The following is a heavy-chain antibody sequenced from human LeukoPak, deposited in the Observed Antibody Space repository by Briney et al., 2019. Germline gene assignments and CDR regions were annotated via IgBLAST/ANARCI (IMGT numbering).Heavy chain of an antibody. Sequence: ALVKVSCKASGYTFTGYYMHWVRQAPGQGLEWMGWINPNSGGTNYAQKFQGRVTMTRDTSISTAYMELSRLRSDDTAVYYCARDFGGWRNDWFDPWGQGTLVTVSS. CDR3: ARDFGGWRNDWFDP. CDR1: GYTFTGYY. CDR2: INPNSGGT. J-gene: IGHJ5*02. D-gene: IGHD3-3*01. V-gene: IGHV1-2*02.